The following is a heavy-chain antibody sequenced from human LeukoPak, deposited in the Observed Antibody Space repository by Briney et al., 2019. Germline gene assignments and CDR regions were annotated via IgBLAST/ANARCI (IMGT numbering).Heavy chain of an antibody. CDR2: IRSSGSTI. Sequence: PGGSLRLSCAASGXSLNSYSMNWVRQAPGKGLEWVAYIRSSGSTIYYADSVKGRFTISRDTAKNSLYLQMNSLRDEDAAVYYCTRDPDALDYWGQGTLVTVSS. CDR1: GXSLNSYS. CDR3: TRDPDALDY. V-gene: IGHV3-48*02. J-gene: IGHJ4*02.